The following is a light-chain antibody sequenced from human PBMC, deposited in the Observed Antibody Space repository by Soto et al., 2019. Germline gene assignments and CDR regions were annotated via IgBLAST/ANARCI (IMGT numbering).Light chain of an antibody. J-gene: IGLJ1*01. CDR3: QSYDSSLSGPSV. Sequence: QSVLTQPPSVSGAPGQRVTISCTGSSSNIGAGYDVHWYQQLPGTAPKLLIYGNSNRPSGVPDRFSGSKSGTSASLAITGLQAEDESDYYCQSYDSSLSGPSVFGTVTKLTVL. CDR2: GNS. V-gene: IGLV1-40*01. CDR1: SSNIGAGYD.